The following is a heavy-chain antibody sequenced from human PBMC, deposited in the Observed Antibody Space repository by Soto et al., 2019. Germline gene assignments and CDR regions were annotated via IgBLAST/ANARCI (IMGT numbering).Heavy chain of an antibody. V-gene: IGHV3-23*01. CDR3: AKGGSSGWPGGEDF. CDR2: ITSDGSTT. D-gene: IGHD6-19*01. CDR1: GFTFSNYA. J-gene: IGHJ4*02. Sequence: EVQLLESGGGLVQPGGSLRLSCVVSGFTFSNYAMSWVRKTPGKGLEWVSGITSDGSTTWYADFVGGRFTISRDNSKNTVYLQLNSPRGEDAAVYFCAKGGSSGWPGGEDFWGQGTMVTVSS.